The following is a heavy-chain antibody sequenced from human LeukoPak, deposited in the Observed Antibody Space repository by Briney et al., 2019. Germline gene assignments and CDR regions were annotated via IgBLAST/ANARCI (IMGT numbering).Heavy chain of an antibody. V-gene: IGHV1-69*13. CDR2: ITPIFGTA. Sequence: GASVKVSCKASGGTFRMFTISWVRQAPGQGFEWMGGITPIFGTANFAQKFQGRVSITADESTSTAFMELSSLRSEDTAVYYCAREWGLESSGYYYAYWGQGTLVTVSS. CDR1: GGTFRMFT. J-gene: IGHJ4*02. CDR3: AREWGLESSGYYYAY. D-gene: IGHD3-22*01.